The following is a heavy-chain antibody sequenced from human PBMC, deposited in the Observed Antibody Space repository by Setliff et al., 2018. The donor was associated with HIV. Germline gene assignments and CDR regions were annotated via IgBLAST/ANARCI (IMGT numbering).Heavy chain of an antibody. CDR2: IYYTGNT. CDR1: GDSITTGVYY. CDR3: ARHEGYLYDGSRYFGRFDP. J-gene: IGHJ5*02. V-gene: IGHV4-39*01. D-gene: IGHD2-15*01. Sequence: PSETLSLTCTVSGDSITTGVYYWSWIRQPAGQGLEWIGSIYYTGNTYSNSSLKSRVSMSVDTSKKQISLRLHSVTAADTDVYYCARHEGYLYDGSRYFGRFDPWGQGTLVTVSS.